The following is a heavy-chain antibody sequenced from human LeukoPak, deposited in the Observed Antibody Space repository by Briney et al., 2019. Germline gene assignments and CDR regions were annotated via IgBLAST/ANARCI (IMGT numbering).Heavy chain of an antibody. J-gene: IGHJ4*02. D-gene: IGHD2-21*01. CDR2: IRYDGSNK. CDR3: AKDQTAYCGGDCYSGFDY. Sequence: PGGSLRLSCAASGFTFSSYGMHWVRQAPGKGLEWVAFIRYDGSNKNFVDSVKGRFTISRDNSKNTLYLQMNSLRAEDTAVYYCAKDQTAYCGGDCYSGFDYWGQGTLVTVSS. V-gene: IGHV3-30*02. CDR1: GFTFSSYG.